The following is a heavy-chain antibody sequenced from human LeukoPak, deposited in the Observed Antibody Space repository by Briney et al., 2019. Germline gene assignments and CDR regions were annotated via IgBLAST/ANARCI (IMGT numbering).Heavy chain of an antibody. V-gene: IGHV4-59*01. CDR2: IYYSGST. J-gene: IGHJ4*02. D-gene: IGHD6-19*01. CDR3: ARVGIAVADYYFDY. CDR1: GGSISSYY. Sequence: SETLSLTCTVSGGSISSYYWSWIRQPPGKGLEWIGYIYYSGSTNYNPSLKSRVTISVDTSKNQFSLKLSSVTAADTAVYYCARVGIAVADYYFDYWGQGTLVTVTS.